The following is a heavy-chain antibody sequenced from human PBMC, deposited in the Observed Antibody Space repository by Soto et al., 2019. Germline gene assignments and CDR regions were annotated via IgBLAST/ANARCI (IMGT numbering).Heavy chain of an antibody. D-gene: IGHD5-12*01. CDR2: ISYDGGNK. V-gene: IGHV3-30*03. CDR3: ALLPVATIPYFDH. Sequence: GGSLRLSCAASGFTFSSYGMHWVRQAPGKGLEWVAVISYDGGNKYYADSVKGRFTISRDNSKNTLYLQMNSLRAEDTAVYYCALLPVATIPYFDHWGQGTLVTVSS. J-gene: IGHJ4*02. CDR1: GFTFSSYG.